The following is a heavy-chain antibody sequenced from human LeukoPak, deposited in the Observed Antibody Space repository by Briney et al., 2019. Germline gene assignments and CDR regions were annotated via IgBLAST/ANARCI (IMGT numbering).Heavy chain of an antibody. D-gene: IGHD3-16*02. V-gene: IGHV4-34*01. CDR1: GGSFSGYY. CDR3: ARGDDYVWGSYRHPPLPTKTSAHFDY. CDR2: INHSGST. J-gene: IGHJ4*02. Sequence: SETLSLTCAVYGGSFSGYYWSWIRQPPGKGLEWIGEINHSGSTNYNPSLKSRVTISVDTSKNQFSLKLSSVTAADTAVYYCARGDDYVWGSYRHPPLPTKTSAHFDYWGQGTLVTVSP.